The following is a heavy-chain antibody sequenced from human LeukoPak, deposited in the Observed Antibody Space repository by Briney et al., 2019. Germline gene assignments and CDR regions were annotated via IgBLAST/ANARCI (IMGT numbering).Heavy chain of an antibody. V-gene: IGHV4-34*01. CDR1: GGSFSGYY. D-gene: IGHD2-2*01. CDR2: INHSGST. J-gene: IGHJ3*02. CDR3: ARGHSLHCSSTSCYGDAFDI. Sequence: SETLSLTCAVYGGSFSGYYWSWIRQPPGKGLEWIGEINHSGSTNYNPSLKSRVTISVDTSKNQFSLKLSSVTAADTAVYYCARGHSLHCSSTSCYGDAFDIWGQGTMVTVSS.